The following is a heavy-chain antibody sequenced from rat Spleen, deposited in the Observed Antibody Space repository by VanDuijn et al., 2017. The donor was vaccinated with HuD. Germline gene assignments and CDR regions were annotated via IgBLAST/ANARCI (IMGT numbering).Heavy chain of an antibody. Sequence: EVQLVESDGGLVQPGRSLKLSCAASGFTFSDYYMAWVRQAPTKGLEWVATISSDGRRNYYRDSVKGRFTISRDNAKSSLYLQMDSLRSEDTATYYCARQPGGSYYWYFDFWGPGTMVTVSS. J-gene: IGHJ1*01. CDR1: GFTFSDYY. CDR3: ARQPGGSYYWYFDF. D-gene: IGHD1-12*02. CDR2: ISSDGRRN. V-gene: IGHV5-29*01.